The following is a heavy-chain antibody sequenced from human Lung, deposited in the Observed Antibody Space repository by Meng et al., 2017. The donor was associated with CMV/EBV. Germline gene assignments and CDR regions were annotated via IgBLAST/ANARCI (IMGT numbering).Heavy chain of an antibody. CDR3: LRRSGGSV. V-gene: IGHV4-4*02. CDR2: IPHRDSS. CDR1: GDSITNHNW. J-gene: IGHJ1*01. D-gene: IGHD3-10*01. Sequence: QWQLRESGPALVKPSEPLSLTCAVSGDSITNHNWWAWVRQPPGKGLEWIGEIPHRDSSAYNPSLKSRVSMSIDKSKNQFSLKLTSVTAADTAVYHCLRRSGGSVWGQGTLVTVSS.